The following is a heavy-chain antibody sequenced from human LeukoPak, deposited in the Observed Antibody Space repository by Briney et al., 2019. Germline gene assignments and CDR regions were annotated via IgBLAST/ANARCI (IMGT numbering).Heavy chain of an antibody. D-gene: IGHD3-10*01. V-gene: IGHV3-30*18. J-gene: IGHJ4*02. CDR3: AKDVGWFGELGPEAPDY. Sequence: PGGSLRLSCEASGFTFSSYGMQWVRQAPGMGPEWVSVISHDGTVTHYADSVKGRFTISRDNSKNTLYLQMNSLRAEDTAVYYCAKDVGWFGELGPEAPDYWGQGTLVTVSS. CDR1: GFTFSSYG. CDR2: ISHDGTVT.